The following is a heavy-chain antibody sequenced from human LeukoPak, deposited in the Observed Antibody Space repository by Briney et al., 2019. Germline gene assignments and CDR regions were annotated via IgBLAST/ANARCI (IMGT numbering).Heavy chain of an antibody. CDR2: ISYDGSNK. CDR3: ANEGTTDDAFDI. CDR1: GFTFSSYA. J-gene: IGHJ3*02. Sequence: PGGSLRLSCAASGFTFSSYAMHWVRQAPGKGLEWVAVISYDGSNKYYADSVKGRFTISRDNSKNTLYLQMNSLRAEDTAVYYCANEGTTDDAFDIWGQGTVVAVSS. D-gene: IGHD4-17*01. V-gene: IGHV3-30-3*02.